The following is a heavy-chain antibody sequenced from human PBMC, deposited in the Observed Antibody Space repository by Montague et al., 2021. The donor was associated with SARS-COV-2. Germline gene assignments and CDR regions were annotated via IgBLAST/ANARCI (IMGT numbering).Heavy chain of an antibody. CDR3: ARVPDYYGSGSYPLYYYGMDV. J-gene: IGHJ6*02. CDR1: GFTFSSYA. V-gene: IGHV3-30*04. CDR2: ISYDGSNK. Sequence: SLRLSCAASGFTFSSYAMHWVRQAPGKGLEWVAVISYDGSNKYYADSVKGRFTISRDNSKNTLYLQMNSLRAEDTAVYYCARVPDYYGSGSYPLYYYGMDVWGQGTPVTVSS. D-gene: IGHD3-10*01.